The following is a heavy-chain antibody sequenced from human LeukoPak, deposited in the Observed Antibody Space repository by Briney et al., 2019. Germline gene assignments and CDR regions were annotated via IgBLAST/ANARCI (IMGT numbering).Heavy chain of an antibody. V-gene: IGHV1-18*01. Sequence: ASVKVSCKASGYTFSRYGISWVRQAPGQGLEWMGWISAYNGNTKYAQRLQGRVTMTTDTSTSTAYMELRSLRSDDTAVYYCARTSYVRGSYRSDDAFDICGQGTMVTVSS. J-gene: IGHJ3*02. CDR1: GYTFSRYG. CDR3: ARTSYVRGSYRSDDAFDI. D-gene: IGHD3-16*02. CDR2: ISAYNGNT.